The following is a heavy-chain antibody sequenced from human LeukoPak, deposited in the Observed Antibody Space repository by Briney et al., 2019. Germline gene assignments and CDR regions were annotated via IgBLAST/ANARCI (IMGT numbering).Heavy chain of an antibody. V-gene: IGHV4-59*01. CDR1: GGSISSYY. CDR3: ARVGRDGYNFRRENYYYMDV. D-gene: IGHD5-24*01. J-gene: IGHJ6*03. CDR2: IYYSGST. Sequence: PSETLSLTCTVSGGSISSYYWSWIRQPPGKGLEWIGYIYYSGSTNYNPSLKSRVTISVDTSKNQFSLKLSSVTAADTAAYYCARVGRDGYNFRRENYYYMDVWGKGTTVTVSS.